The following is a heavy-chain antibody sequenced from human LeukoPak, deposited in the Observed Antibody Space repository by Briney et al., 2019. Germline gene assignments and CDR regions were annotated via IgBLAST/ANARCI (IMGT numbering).Heavy chain of an antibody. Sequence: SGTLSLTCAVSGGSISSSNWWSWVRQPPGKGLEWIGEIYHSGSTNYNPSLKSRVTISVDKSKNQFSLKLSSVTAADTAVYYCARSLYSSSRSDAFDIWGQGTMVTVSS. CDR2: IYHSGST. V-gene: IGHV4-4*02. CDR3: ARSLYSSSRSDAFDI. CDR1: GGSISSSNW. D-gene: IGHD6-13*01. J-gene: IGHJ3*02.